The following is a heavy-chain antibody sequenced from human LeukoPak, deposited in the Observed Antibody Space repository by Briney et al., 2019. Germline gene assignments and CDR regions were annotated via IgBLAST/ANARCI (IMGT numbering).Heavy chain of an antibody. CDR1: GFTFSSYG. V-gene: IGHV3-33*06. CDR2: IWYDGSNK. J-gene: IGHJ4*02. D-gene: IGHD3-3*01. Sequence: GGSLRLSCAASGFTFSSYGMHWVRQAPGKGLEWVAVIWYDGSNKYYADPVKGRFTISRDNSKNTLYLQMNSLRAEDTAVYYCAKDLRFSYFDYWGQGTLVTVSS. CDR3: AKDLRFSYFDY.